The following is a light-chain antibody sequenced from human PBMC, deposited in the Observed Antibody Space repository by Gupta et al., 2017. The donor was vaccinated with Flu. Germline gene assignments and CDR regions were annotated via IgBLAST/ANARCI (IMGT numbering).Light chain of an antibody. CDR3: LQDDNSPRT. V-gene: IGKV1-6*01. CDR1: QSIRND. J-gene: IGKJ1*01. CDR2: AAS. Sequence: AIQMTQSPSSLSASVGDRVTITCRASQSIRNDLGWYQQKPGKAPKLLIYAASSLQSGVPSRFSGSGSGTDFTLTINSLQPEDFATYFCLQDDNSPRTFGQGTKVEIK.